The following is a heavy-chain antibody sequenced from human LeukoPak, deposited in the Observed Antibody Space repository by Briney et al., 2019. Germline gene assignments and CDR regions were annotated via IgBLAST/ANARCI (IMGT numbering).Heavy chain of an antibody. V-gene: IGHV1-69*13. D-gene: IGHD2-21*02. CDR1: GGTFSSYA. Sequence: SAKVSCKASGGTFSSYAISWVRQAPGQGLEWMGGIIPIFGTANYAQKFQGRVTITADESTSTAYMELSSLRSEDTAVYYCARAIVVVTATTGGAFDIWGQGTMVTVSS. CDR2: IIPIFGTA. J-gene: IGHJ3*02. CDR3: ARAIVVVTATTGGAFDI.